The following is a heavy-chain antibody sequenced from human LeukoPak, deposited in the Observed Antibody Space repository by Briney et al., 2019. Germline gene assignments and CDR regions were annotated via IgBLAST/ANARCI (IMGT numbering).Heavy chain of an antibody. Sequence: GGSLRLSCAASGFTFSSYSMNWVRQAPGKGLEWVSAISYSGYSTYYADSVKGRFTISRDNSKNTLYLQMNSLRAEDTAVYYCAKSRSDSAYYHFDLWGQGALVTVSS. CDR3: AKSRSDSAYYHFDL. V-gene: IGHV3-23*01. J-gene: IGHJ4*02. D-gene: IGHD3-22*01. CDR2: ISYSGYST. CDR1: GFTFSSYS.